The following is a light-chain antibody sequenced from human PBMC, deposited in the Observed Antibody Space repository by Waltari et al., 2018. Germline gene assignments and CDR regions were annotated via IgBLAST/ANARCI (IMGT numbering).Light chain of an antibody. Sequence: DIPMTQSPSTLSASAGDRVIISCRASQSISKWLAWYQQKPGKAPKLLIYEASTVQSGVPSRFSGTGSGTDFTLTISSLQPDDFATYYCQQYNSYSLLTFGGGTKVEIK. V-gene: IGKV1-5*03. CDR3: QQYNSYSLLT. J-gene: IGKJ4*01. CDR1: QSISKW. CDR2: EAS.